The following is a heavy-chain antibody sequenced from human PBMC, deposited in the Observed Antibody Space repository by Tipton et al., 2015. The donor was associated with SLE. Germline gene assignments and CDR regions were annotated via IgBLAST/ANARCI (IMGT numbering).Heavy chain of an antibody. V-gene: IGHV4-39*07. CDR1: VASINSSSYY. J-gene: IGHJ6*03. CDR3: ARDFRAVAGRFFYYYMDV. D-gene: IGHD6-13*01. Sequence: TLSLTCTVSVASINSSSYYWAWIRQPPGKGLEWIVSVFCSGTTYYNPSLQSRLTIALDTYKIELSLVMTSVTTADTGVYYCARDFRAVAGRFFYYYMDVWGQGTTVVISS. CDR2: VFCSGTT.